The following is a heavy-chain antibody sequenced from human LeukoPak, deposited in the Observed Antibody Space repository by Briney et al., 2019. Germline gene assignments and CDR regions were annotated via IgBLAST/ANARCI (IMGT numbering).Heavy chain of an antibody. CDR2: IYSGGST. Sequence: GGSLRLSCAASGFTVSSNYMSWVRQAPGKGLEWVSVIYSGGSTYYADSVKGRFTISRGNSKNTPYLQMNSLRAEDTAVYYCARGYGSGSYYNVLAAFDIWGQGTMVTVSS. CDR1: GFTVSSNY. D-gene: IGHD3-10*01. J-gene: IGHJ3*02. V-gene: IGHV3-53*01. CDR3: ARGYGSGSYYNVLAAFDI.